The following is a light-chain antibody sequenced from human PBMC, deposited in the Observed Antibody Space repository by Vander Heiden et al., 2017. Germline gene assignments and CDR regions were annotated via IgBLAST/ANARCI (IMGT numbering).Light chain of an antibody. Sequence: QLVLTQSPSASASLRASVTLTCTLSSGHRSYAIACHQQQPEKGPRYLMKLNSDGSQSKGDGIPDRCSGSSSGAERYLTISSLQSEDEADYYCQTWGTGTQGVVFGGGTKLTVL. CDR1: SGHRSYA. CDR2: LNSDGSQ. J-gene: IGLJ2*01. CDR3: QTWGTGTQGVV. V-gene: IGLV4-69*02.